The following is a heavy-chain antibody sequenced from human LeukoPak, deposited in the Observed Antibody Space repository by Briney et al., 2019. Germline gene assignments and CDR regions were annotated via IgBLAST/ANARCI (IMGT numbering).Heavy chain of an antibody. D-gene: IGHD2-2*01. Sequence: ASVKVSCKASGYTFTSYVISWVRQAPGQGLEWMGWIIAYNGNTNYAQKLQGRVTMTTDTSTSTGYMEQRSLRSDDTAADYCARGGGDIVVVPAAVVSEYFQHWGESMVVTVSS. J-gene: IGHJ1*01. CDR3: ARGGGDIVVVPAAVVSEYFQH. V-gene: IGHV1-18*01. CDR1: GYTFTSYV. CDR2: IIAYNGNT.